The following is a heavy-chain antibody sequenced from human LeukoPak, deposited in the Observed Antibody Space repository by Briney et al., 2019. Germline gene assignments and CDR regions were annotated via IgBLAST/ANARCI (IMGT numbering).Heavy chain of an antibody. Sequence: SGTLSLTCAVSGGSISGSNWWSWVRQPPGKGLEWIGEIYHSGSTNYNPSLKSRATISVDKSKNQFSLKLSSVTAADTAVYYCARGVSVGGSSSWRLDYWGQGTLVTVSS. V-gene: IGHV4-4*02. CDR2: IYHSGST. D-gene: IGHD6-13*01. CDR3: ARGVSVGGSSSWRLDY. J-gene: IGHJ4*02. CDR1: GGSISGSNW.